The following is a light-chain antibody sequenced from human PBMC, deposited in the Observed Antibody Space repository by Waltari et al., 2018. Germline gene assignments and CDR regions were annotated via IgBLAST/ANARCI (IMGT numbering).Light chain of an antibody. CDR3: CSYAGFYTVI. V-gene: IGLV2-23*02. J-gene: IGLJ2*01. CDR2: EVT. CDR1: SSEIGSYNL. Sequence: QSALTQPASVSGSPGQSITISCTGTSSEIGSYNLFPWYQHLPGKAPKLMIYEVTKRPSGVSNRFSGSKSGNTASLTIAGLQAEDEANYYCCSYAGFYTVIFGGGTKLTVL.